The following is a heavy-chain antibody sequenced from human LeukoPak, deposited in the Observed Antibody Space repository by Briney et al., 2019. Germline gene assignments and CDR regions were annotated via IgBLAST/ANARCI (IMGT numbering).Heavy chain of an antibody. CDR1: GGTFTSYA. Sequence: SVKVSCKTSGGTFTSYAITWVRQAPGQGLEWMGKIIPISGTTNYAQKFQGRVTFTADESTSTAYMELSSLRSEDTALYYCARKLRLGGNWFDPRGQGTLVTVSS. V-gene: IGHV1-69*13. CDR2: IIPISGTT. D-gene: IGHD1-26*01. J-gene: IGHJ5*02. CDR3: ARKLRLGGNWFDP.